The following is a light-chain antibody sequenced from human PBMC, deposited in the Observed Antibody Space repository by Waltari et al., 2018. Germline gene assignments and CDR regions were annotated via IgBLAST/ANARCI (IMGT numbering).Light chain of an antibody. CDR1: QDISSA. V-gene: IGKV1-13*02. Sequence: AIQLTQSPSSLSASVGDKVTITCRASQDISSALAWDQLRPGKAPKFLIYDASILESGVPSRFRGSGSGTDFTLTISSLQPDDFGTYFCQQFNSFPLTFGGGTKVEMK. CDR2: DAS. CDR3: QQFNSFPLT. J-gene: IGKJ4*01.